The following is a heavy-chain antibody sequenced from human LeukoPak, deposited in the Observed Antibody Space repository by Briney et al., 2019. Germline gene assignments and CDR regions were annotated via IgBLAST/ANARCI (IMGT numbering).Heavy chain of an antibody. CDR2: IYISGST. Sequence: PSETLSLTCTVSGGSISSYYWSWIRQPAGKGLEWIGRIYISGSTNYNPSLKSRVTISVDTSKNQFSLKLSSVTAADTAVYYCARGGVLRFLEWSRHDAFDIWGQGTMVTVSS. V-gene: IGHV4-4*07. J-gene: IGHJ3*02. D-gene: IGHD3-3*01. CDR1: GGSISSYY. CDR3: ARGGVLRFLEWSRHDAFDI.